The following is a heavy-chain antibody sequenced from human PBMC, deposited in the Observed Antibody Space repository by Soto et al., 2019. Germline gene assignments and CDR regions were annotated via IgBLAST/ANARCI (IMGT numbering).Heavy chain of an antibody. J-gene: IGHJ5*02. V-gene: IGHV4-4*07. CDR1: GGSISYYH. CDR3: ARDAGYSNDFDP. CDR2: INTSGST. D-gene: IGHD6-13*01. Sequence: SETLSLTCTVSGGSISYYHWSWIRQPAGKGLEWIGRINTSGSTNYNPSLKSRVTMSVDTSKNQFSLKLSSVTAADTAVYYCARDAGYSNDFDPWGQGTQVTVSS.